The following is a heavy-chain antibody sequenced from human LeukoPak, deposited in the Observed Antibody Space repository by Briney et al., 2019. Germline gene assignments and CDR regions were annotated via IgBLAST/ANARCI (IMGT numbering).Heavy chain of an antibody. D-gene: IGHD1-1*01. CDR2: INPNNGGT. CDR3: ARDPPGTTAFDL. V-gene: IGHV1-2*02. CDR1: GYTFTDYY. Sequence: ASVKVSCKASGYTFTDYYMHWVRQAPGQGLEWMGWINPNNGGTKYAQKFQGRVTMTRDMSTSTVYMELSSLRSEDTAVYYCARDPPGTTAFDLWGQGTMVTVSS. J-gene: IGHJ3*01.